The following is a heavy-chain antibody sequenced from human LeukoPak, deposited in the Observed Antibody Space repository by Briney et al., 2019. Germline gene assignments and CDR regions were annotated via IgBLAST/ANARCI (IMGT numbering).Heavy chain of an antibody. V-gene: IGHV4-59*01. J-gene: IGHJ3*02. CDR2: IYYGGST. Sequence: SETLSLTCTVSGGSISSYYWSWIRQPPGKGLEWIGYIYYGGSTNYNPSLKSRVTISVDTSKNQFSLKLSSVTAADTAVYYCARGRNHYYDSSGYAFDIWGQGTMVTVSS. CDR3: ARGRNHYYDSSGYAFDI. D-gene: IGHD3-22*01. CDR1: GGSISSYY.